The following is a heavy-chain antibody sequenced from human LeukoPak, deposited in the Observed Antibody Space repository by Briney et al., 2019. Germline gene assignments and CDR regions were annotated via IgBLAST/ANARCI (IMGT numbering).Heavy chain of an antibody. D-gene: IGHD3-22*01. CDR1: GFTFSSYG. V-gene: IGHV3-33*01. Sequence: GGPLRLSCEASGFTFSSYGMHWVRQAPGKGLEWVAVIWYDGSNKYYADSVKGRFTISRDNSKNTLYLQMNSLRAEDTAVYYCARGVDYYENSGTIDYWGQGTLVTVSS. CDR2: IWYDGSNK. J-gene: IGHJ4*02. CDR3: ARGVDYYENSGTIDY.